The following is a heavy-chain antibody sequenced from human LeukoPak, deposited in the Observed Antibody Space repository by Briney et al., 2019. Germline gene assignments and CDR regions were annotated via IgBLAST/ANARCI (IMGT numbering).Heavy chain of an antibody. D-gene: IGHD2-2*01. V-gene: IGHV4-38-2*02. J-gene: IGHJ4*02. CDR1: GYSISSGYY. Sequence: SGTLSLTCTVSGYSISSGYYWGWIRQPPGKGLEWIGSIYHSGSTYYNPSLKSRVTISVDTSKNQFSLKLSSVTAADTAVYYCARGRGYCSSTSCLPYYFDYWGQGTLVTVSS. CDR3: ARGRGYCSSTSCLPYYFDY. CDR2: IYHSGST.